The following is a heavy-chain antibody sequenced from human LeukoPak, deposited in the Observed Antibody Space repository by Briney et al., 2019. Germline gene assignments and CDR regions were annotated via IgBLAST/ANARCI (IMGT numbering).Heavy chain of an antibody. D-gene: IGHD3-10*02. CDR2: IIPIFGTA. CDR1: GGTFSSYA. J-gene: IGHJ4*02. Sequence: ASVKVSCKATGGTFSSYAISWVRQAPGQGLEWMGGIIPIFGTANYAQKFQGRVTITADESTSTAYMELSSLRSEDTAVYYCARVVTMVGHFDYWGQGTLVTVSS. V-gene: IGHV1-69*13. CDR3: ARVVTMVGHFDY.